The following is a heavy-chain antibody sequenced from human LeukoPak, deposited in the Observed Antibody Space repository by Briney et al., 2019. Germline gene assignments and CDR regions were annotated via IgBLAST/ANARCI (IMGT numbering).Heavy chain of an antibody. CDR3: AKVSRLMRAFDI. CDR1: GFTFSSYG. V-gene: IGHV3-30*18. CDR2: ISYDGSNK. J-gene: IGHJ3*02. D-gene: IGHD2-8*01. Sequence: GRSLRLSCAASGFTFSSYGMHWVRQAPGKGLEWVAVISYDGSNKYYADSVKGRFTISRDNSKNTLYMQMNSLRAEDTAVYYCAKVSRLMRAFDIWGQGTMVTVSS.